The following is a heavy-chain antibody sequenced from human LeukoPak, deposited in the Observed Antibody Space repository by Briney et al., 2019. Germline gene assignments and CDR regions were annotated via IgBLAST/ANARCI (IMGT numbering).Heavy chain of an antibody. CDR2: INHSGST. D-gene: IGHD3-22*01. CDR1: GGSFSGYY. CDR3: ARGPYYDSSGYYDFDY. J-gene: IGHJ4*02. V-gene: IGHV4-34*01. Sequence: PSETLSLTCAVYGGSFSGYYWSWIRQPPGKGLEWIGEINHSGSTNYNPSLKSRVTISVDTSKNHFSLKLSSVTAADTAVYYCARGPYYDSSGYYDFDYWGQGTLVTVSS.